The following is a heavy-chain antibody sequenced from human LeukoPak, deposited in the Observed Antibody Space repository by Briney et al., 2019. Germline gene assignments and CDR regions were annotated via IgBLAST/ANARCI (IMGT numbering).Heavy chain of an antibody. J-gene: IGHJ4*02. V-gene: IGHV7-4-1*02. D-gene: IGHD3-22*01. CDR1: GYIFTSYV. Sequence: GASVKVSCKASGYIFTSYVLHWVRQAPGQGLEWMGWINTNTGNPTYAQGFTGRFAFSLDTSVSTAYLQISSLKADDTAMYYCARGDYETHGYQTRWGQGTLVTVSS. CDR3: ARGDYETHGYQTR. CDR2: INTNTGNP.